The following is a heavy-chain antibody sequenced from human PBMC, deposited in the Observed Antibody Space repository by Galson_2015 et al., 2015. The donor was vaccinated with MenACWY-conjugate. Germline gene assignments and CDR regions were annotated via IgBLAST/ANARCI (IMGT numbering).Heavy chain of an antibody. Sequence: SVKVSCKASGGSFSTYAITWVRQAPGQGLEWMGRIIPISGTANYAQKFQGRVTISADKSTTTAYMELSSLRSEDTAVYYCARESGWTGGEDWGQGTLVTVSS. CDR3: ARESGWTGGED. CDR1: GGSFSTYA. CDR2: IIPISGTA. J-gene: IGHJ4*02. V-gene: IGHV1-69*06. D-gene: IGHD2-15*01.